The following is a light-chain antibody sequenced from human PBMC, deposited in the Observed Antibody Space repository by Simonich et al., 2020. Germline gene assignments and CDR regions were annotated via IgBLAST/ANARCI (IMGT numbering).Light chain of an antibody. V-gene: IGKV4-1*01. CDR2: WAS. J-gene: IGKJ1*01. CDR1: QSVLYSSNNKNY. CDR3: QQYYSYPRT. Sequence: DIVMTQSPDSLAVSLGERATINCKSSQSVLYSSNNKNYLAWYQQEPGQPPKLLIYWASTRDSGVPDRFSGSGSGTDFTLTISCLQSEDFATYYCQQYYSYPRTFGQGTKVEIK.